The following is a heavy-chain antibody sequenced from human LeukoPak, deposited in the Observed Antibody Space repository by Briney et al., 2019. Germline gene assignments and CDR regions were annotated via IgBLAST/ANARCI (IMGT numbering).Heavy chain of an antibody. D-gene: IGHD3-10*01. V-gene: IGHV3-30*04. CDR1: GFTFSSYA. J-gene: IGHJ4*02. Sequence: GGSLRLSCAASGFTFSSYAMHWVRQAPGKGLEWVAVISYDGSNKYYADSVKGRFTISRDNSKNTLYLQMNSLRAEDTALYYCAKDTRRTGYSGSGSYYGVDYWGQGTLVTVSS. CDR2: ISYDGSNK. CDR3: AKDTRRTGYSGSGSYYGVDY.